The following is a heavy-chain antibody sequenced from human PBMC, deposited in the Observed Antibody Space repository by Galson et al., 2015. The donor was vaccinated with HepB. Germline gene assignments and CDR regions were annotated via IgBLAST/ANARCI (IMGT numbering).Heavy chain of an antibody. D-gene: IGHD6-19*01. V-gene: IGHV2-70*11. J-gene: IGHJ4*02. CDR2: IDLDGDK. Sequence: PALVKPTQTLTLTCTFSGFSLSTSGMCVNWIRQPPGKALEWLARIDLDGDKYYSTSLKTRVTISQGISKNQVVLTMTNMDPVDTATYYCARRRIEYGSGFDYWGQGTLVTVSS. CDR3: ARRRIEYGSGFDY. CDR1: GFSLSTSGMC.